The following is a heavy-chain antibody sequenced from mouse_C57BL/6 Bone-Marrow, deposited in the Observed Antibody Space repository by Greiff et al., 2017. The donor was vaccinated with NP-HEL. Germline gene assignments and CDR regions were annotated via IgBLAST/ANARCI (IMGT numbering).Heavy chain of an antibody. D-gene: IGHD3-3*01. CDR2: IYTSDSET. J-gene: IGHJ3*01. V-gene: IGHV1-61*01. CDR3: ARGTGPWFAY. CDR1: GYTFTSYW. Sequence: QVQLQQPGAELVRPGSSVKLSCKASGYTFTSYWMDWVKQRPGQGLEWIGNIYTSDSETHYTQTFKDKATLTVDKYSSTAYMQLSSLTSEDSAVYYCARGTGPWFAYWGQGTLVTVSA.